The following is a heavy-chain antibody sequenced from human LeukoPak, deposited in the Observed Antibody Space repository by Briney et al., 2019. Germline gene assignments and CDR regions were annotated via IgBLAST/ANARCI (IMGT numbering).Heavy chain of an antibody. D-gene: IGHD3-9*01. J-gene: IGHJ4*02. Sequence: GGSLRLSCAASGFTVSNNYMSWVRRAAGKGLEWVSLIYSGGGTYYADSVKGRFTISRDNAKNTLFLQMNSLSAEDTAVYYCARDLDWILFDYWGQGTLVTVSS. CDR1: GFTVSNNY. V-gene: IGHV3-53*01. CDR3: ARDLDWILFDY. CDR2: IYSGGGT.